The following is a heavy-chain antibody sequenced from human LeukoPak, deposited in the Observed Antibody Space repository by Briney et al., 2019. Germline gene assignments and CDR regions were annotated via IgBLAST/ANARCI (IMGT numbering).Heavy chain of an antibody. D-gene: IGHD1-1*01. V-gene: IGHV3-23*01. CDR1: GFTFSTFA. J-gene: IGHJ4*02. Sequence: GGSLRLSCAASGFTFSTFAMIWVRQPPGKGLEWVSSIFPSGGEIHYADSVRGRFTISRDNSKSTLYLQMNSLRAEDTAVYYCAKDERGYFDYWGQGTLVTVSS. CDR3: AKDERGYFDY. CDR2: IFPSGGEI.